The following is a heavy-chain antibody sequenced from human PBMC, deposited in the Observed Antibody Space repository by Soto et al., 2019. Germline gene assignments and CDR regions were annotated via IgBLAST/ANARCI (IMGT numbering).Heavy chain of an antibody. D-gene: IGHD2-2*01. CDR1: GFTFSNFA. V-gene: IGHV3-64D*06. Sequence: GGSLRLCCSASGFTFSNFAMHWVRQAPGKGLEYVSGITSNGDNTYHADSVQGRFTISRDNSKSTPYLQMTSLRVEDTAVYYCVKGNHLLRYYFEYWGRGALVTVSS. CDR3: VKGNHLLRYYFEY. CDR2: ITSNGDNT. J-gene: IGHJ4*02.